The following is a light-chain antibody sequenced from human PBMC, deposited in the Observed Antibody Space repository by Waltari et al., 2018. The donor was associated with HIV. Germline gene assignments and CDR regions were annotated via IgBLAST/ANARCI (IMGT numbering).Light chain of an antibody. CDR3: CSYAGSNTYL. CDR1: SSDLGTYNY. Sequence: QSALTQPASVSGFPGQSITISCTGSSSDLGTYNYVSWYQQHPGKAPKLLIYDVSKRPSGVSNRFSGSKSGNTASLTISGLQAEDEADYYCCSYAGSNTYLFGTGTEVTVL. V-gene: IGLV2-23*02. CDR2: DVS. J-gene: IGLJ1*01.